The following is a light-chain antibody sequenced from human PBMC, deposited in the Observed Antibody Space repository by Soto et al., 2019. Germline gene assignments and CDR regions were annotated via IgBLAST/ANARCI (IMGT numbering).Light chain of an antibody. CDR1: HSIGDW. J-gene: IGKJ3*01. V-gene: IGKV1-5*01. CDR3: QHYKRYPFT. CDR2: GAS. Sequence: DIQMTQFPSTLSASVGDRVTITCRASHSIGDWLAWYQQKPGKAPKLLIYGASSLQRGVPSRFSGSGSGTGFTLTVSSLQPDDFATYYCQHYKRYPFTFGHGTKVQIK.